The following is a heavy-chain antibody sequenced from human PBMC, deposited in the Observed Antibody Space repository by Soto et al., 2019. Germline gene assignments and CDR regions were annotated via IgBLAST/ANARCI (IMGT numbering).Heavy chain of an antibody. Sequence: SETLSLTCTVSGGSISNSNYYWGWIRQPPGKGLEWIGSIYYSGSTYYNPSLKCRVTISVDTSKNQFSLNLRSVTAADTAVYYCAGQIYDFVWGTYRPFYFDYWGQGTLVTVSS. J-gene: IGHJ4*02. D-gene: IGHD3-16*02. V-gene: IGHV4-39*01. CDR3: AGQIYDFVWGTYRPFYFDY. CDR1: GGSISNSNYY. CDR2: IYYSGST.